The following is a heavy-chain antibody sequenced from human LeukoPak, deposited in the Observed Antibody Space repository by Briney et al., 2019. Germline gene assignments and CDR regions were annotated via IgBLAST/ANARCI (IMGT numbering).Heavy chain of an antibody. V-gene: IGHV4-38-2*02. Sequence: SETLSLTCTVSGYSISSGYYWGWIRQPPGKGLEWIGSIYHSGSTYYNPSLKSRVTISVDRSKNQFSLKLSSVTAADTAVYYCARILWNYYYYMDVWGKGTTVTVSS. CDR1: GYSISSGYY. D-gene: IGHD2-21*01. J-gene: IGHJ6*03. CDR2: IYHSGST. CDR3: ARILWNYYYYMDV.